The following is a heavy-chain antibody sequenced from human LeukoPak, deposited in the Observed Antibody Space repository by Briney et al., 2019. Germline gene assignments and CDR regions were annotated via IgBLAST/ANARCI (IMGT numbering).Heavy chain of an antibody. D-gene: IGHD4-23*01. Sequence: SETLSLTCSVSGGSISPYYWSWIRQPPGKGLEWIGYIYYSGSTNYNPSLKSRVTTSVDTSKNQFSLKLTSVTAADTAVYYCARYRGNSNGGFDPWGQGTLVTVSS. J-gene: IGHJ5*02. CDR2: IYYSGST. CDR1: GGSISPYY. CDR3: ARYRGNSNGGFDP. V-gene: IGHV4-59*01.